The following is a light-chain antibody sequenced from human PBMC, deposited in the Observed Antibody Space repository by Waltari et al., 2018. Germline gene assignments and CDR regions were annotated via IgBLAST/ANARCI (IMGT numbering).Light chain of an antibody. CDR2: DVS. CDR1: SSDIGSFNY. J-gene: IGLJ1*01. Sequence: QSALTQPASVSGSPGQSITISCTGTSSDIGSFNYVSWYQQYPGKAPKRIIFDVSNRPSGISDRFSSSKSGNTASLTISGLQAEDETDYICTSYTTTDTLYVFGTGTQVTVL. V-gene: IGLV2-14*03. CDR3: TSYTTTDTLYV.